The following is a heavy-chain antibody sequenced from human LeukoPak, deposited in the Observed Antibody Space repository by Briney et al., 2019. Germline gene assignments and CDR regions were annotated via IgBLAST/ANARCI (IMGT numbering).Heavy chain of an antibody. V-gene: IGHV4-34*01. CDR1: GGSFSGYY. CDR3: AASSTGSGYPYRSYYFDY. CDR2: INHSGST. J-gene: IGHJ4*02. Sequence: SETLSLTCAVYGGSFSGYYWSWIRQPPGKGLEWTGEINHSGSTNYNPSLKSRVTISVDTSKNQFSLKLSSVTAADTAVYYCAASSTGSGYPYRSYYFDYWGQGTLVTVSS. D-gene: IGHD5-12*01.